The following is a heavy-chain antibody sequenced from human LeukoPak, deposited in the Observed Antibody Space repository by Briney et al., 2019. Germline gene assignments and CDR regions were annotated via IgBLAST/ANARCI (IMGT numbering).Heavy chain of an antibody. CDR2: IYYSGST. Sequence: SETLSLTCTVSGGSISSSSYYWGWIRQPPGKGLEWIGSIYYSGSTYYNPSLKSRVTISVDTSKNQFSLKLSSVTAADTAVYYCARELGIVGATTHVNFDYWGQGTLVTVSS. V-gene: IGHV4-39*02. CDR3: ARELGIVGATTHVNFDY. J-gene: IGHJ4*02. D-gene: IGHD1-26*01. CDR1: GGSISSSSYY.